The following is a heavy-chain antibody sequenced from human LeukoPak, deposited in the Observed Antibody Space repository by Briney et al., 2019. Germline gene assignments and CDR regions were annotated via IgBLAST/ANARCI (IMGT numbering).Heavy chain of an antibody. D-gene: IGHD3-10*01. CDR2: IYPDDSDT. CDR1: GYSFTTYW. Sequence: NRGESLKISCETSGYSFTTYWIGWVRQRPGTGLEWVGAIYPDDSDTRYSPSFQGQVAISADRSIRTAYLKWNSLKASDTGMYYCARQRGASGTVNWIDPWGQGTLVTVSS. CDR3: ARQRGASGTVNWIDP. V-gene: IGHV5-51*01. J-gene: IGHJ5*02.